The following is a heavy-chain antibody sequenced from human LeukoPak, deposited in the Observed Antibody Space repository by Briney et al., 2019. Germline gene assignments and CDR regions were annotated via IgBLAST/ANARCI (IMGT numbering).Heavy chain of an antibody. V-gene: IGHV4-34*01. CDR1: GGSFSGYY. J-gene: IGHJ5*02. CDR3: ATGQRVVARGRWFDP. CDR2: INHSGRT. Sequence: SETLSLTCAVYGGSFSGYYWSWIRQPPGKGLEWIGEINHSGRTNYNPSLKSRVTISVDTSKHQFSLKLSAVTAADTAVYYCATGQRVVARGRWFDPWGQGTLVTVSS. D-gene: IGHD5-12*01.